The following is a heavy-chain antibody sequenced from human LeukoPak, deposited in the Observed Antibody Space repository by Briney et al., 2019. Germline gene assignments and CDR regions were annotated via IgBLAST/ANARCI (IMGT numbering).Heavy chain of an antibody. J-gene: IGHJ4*02. D-gene: IGHD7-27*01. Sequence: SETLSLTCTVSGGFITAYYWSWIRQPPGEGLEWIGYVYYIGRPEYNPSLRSRITISLEMSKQQFSRNLTAVTAAATPIYSCASNTGTVFDYWGQGTLVTVSS. CDR3: ASNTGTVFDY. CDR1: GGFITAYY. V-gene: IGHV4-59*01. CDR2: VYYIGRP.